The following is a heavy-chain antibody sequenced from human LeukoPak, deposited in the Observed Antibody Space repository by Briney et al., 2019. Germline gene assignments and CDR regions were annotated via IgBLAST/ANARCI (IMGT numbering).Heavy chain of an antibody. V-gene: IGHV4-59*01. CDR1: GGFISSYY. CDR3: ARGGWGLSDAFDI. D-gene: IGHD3-16*02. CDR2: IYYSGST. Sequence: SETLSLTCTVSGGFISSYYWSWIRQPPGKGLEWIGYIYYSGSTNYNPSLKSRVTISVDTSKNQFSLKLSSVTAADTAVYYCARGGWGLSDAFDIWGQGTMVTVSS. J-gene: IGHJ3*02.